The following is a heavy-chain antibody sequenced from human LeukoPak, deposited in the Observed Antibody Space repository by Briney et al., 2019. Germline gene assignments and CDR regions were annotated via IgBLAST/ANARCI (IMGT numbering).Heavy chain of an antibody. CDR3: ASEGNDLGAFEM. D-gene: IGHD1-1*01. CDR2: INQDGRHT. V-gene: IGHV3-7*01. CDR1: GFTFNSYW. Sequence: GGSLRLSCAASGFTFNSYWMHWVRQAPGKGPEWVANINQDGRHTYYVDSVRGRFTISRDNAKDSLYLQMNSLGAEDTAVYYCASEGNDLGAFEMWGQGTMVTVSS. J-gene: IGHJ3*02.